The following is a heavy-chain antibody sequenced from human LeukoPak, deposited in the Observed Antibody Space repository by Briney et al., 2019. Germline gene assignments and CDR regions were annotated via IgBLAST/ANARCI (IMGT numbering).Heavy chain of an antibody. J-gene: IGHJ4*02. D-gene: IGHD4-17*01. V-gene: IGHV3-30*18. CDR2: ISYDGSNK. CDR3: AKASGSSYAYYFGY. CDR1: GFTFSSYG. Sequence: GGSLRLSCAASGFTFSSYGMPWVRQAPGKGLEWVAVISYDGSNKYYADSVKGRFTISRDNSKNTLYLQMNSLRAEDTAVYYCAKASGSSYAYYFGYWGQGTLVTVSS.